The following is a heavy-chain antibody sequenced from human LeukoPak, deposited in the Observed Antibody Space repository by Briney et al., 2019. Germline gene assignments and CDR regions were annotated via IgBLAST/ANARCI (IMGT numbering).Heavy chain of an antibody. CDR2: IYYSGST. CDR1: GGSISSYY. V-gene: IGHV4-59*01. D-gene: IGHD3-22*01. CDR3: ARRSNYDSSGYYGDAFDI. J-gene: IGHJ3*02. Sequence: SETLSLTCTVSGGSISSYYWSWIRQPPGKGLEWLGYIYYSGSTNYNPSLKSRVTISVDTSKNQFSLKLSSVTAADTAVYYCARRSNYDSSGYYGDAFDIWGQGTTVTVSS.